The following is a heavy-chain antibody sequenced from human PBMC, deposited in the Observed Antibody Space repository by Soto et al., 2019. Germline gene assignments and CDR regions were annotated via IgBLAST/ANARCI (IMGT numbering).Heavy chain of an antibody. Sequence: SETLSLTCTVSGGSISNTNYYWGWIRQPPGKGLEWIGSIYYSGSTYYNPSLKSRVTISVDTSKNQFSLKLSSVTAADTAVYYCARTSIAAAGYYFDYWGQGTLVTVS. CDR2: IYYSGST. J-gene: IGHJ4*02. CDR3: ARTSIAAAGYYFDY. D-gene: IGHD6-13*01. CDR1: GGSISNTNYY. V-gene: IGHV4-39*01.